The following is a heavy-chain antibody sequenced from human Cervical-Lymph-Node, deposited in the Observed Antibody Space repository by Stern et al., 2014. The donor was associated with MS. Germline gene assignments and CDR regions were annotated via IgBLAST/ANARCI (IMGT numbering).Heavy chain of an antibody. D-gene: IGHD3-16*01. Sequence: ESGPALVKPTQTLTLTCTFSGFALSTSGMCVSWISQPPGKALEWLARIDWDDDRYYSPSLKTRLTISKDTSKNQVVLTMTDMDPVDTATYYCARIKFGDYDYGMDVWGQGTTVTVSS. CDR2: IDWDDDR. V-gene: IGHV2-70*11. CDR1: GFALSTSGMC. CDR3: ARIKFGDYDYGMDV. J-gene: IGHJ6*02.